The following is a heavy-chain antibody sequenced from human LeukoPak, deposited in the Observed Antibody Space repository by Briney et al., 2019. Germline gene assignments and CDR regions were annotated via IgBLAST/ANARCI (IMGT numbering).Heavy chain of an antibody. CDR2: ISWNSGSI. CDR1: GFTFDDYA. J-gene: IGHJ5*02. Sequence: GGSLRLSCAASGFTFDDYAMQWVRQAPGKGLEWVSGISWNSGSIGYADSVKGRFTISRDNAKNSLYLQMNSLRAENMALYYCAKDISRDYDSSGYNWFDPWGQGTLVTVSS. D-gene: IGHD3-22*01. V-gene: IGHV3-9*03. CDR3: AKDISRDYDSSGYNWFDP.